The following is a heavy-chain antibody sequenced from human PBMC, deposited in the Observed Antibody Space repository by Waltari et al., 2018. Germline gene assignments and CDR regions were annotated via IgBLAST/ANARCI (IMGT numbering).Heavy chain of an antibody. D-gene: IGHD1-1*01. Sequence: QLQLQASGPGLVKPSGTLSILCAVSGDSMSTSDSWSWVRQPPGKGLEWIGQVRGDGKTNYNPSFASRVTMSLDTSTYHFALKLTSATAADTALYYCARDRGRGLYLDTWGQGTLVTVSP. CDR1: GDSMSTSDS. J-gene: IGHJ4*02. CDR2: VRGDGKT. CDR3: ARDRGRGLYLDT. V-gene: IGHV4-4*02.